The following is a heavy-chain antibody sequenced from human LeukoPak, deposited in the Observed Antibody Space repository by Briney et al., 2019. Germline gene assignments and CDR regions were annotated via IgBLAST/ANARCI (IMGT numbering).Heavy chain of an antibody. CDR1: DGSFSGYY. CDR2: INHSGST. Sequence: SETLSLTCAVYDGSFSGYYWSWIRQPPGKGLEWIGEINHSGSTNYNPSLKSRVTISVDTSKNQFSLKLSSVTAADTAVYYCARGVFSRSSWYSHYYMDVWGKGTTVTVSS. J-gene: IGHJ6*03. CDR3: ARGVFSRSSWYSHYYMDV. D-gene: IGHD6-13*01. V-gene: IGHV4-34*01.